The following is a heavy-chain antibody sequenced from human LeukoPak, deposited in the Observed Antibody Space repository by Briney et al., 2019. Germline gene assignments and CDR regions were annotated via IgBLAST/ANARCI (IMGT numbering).Heavy chain of an antibody. V-gene: IGHV4-34*01. Sequence: SETLSLTCAVYGGSFSGYYWSWIRQPPGKGLEWIGEINHSGSTNYNPPLKSRVTISVDTSKNQFSLKLSSVTAADTAVYYCARGLGRQRGTTAVTARYYYYGMDVWGQGTTVSVSS. CDR1: GGSFSGYY. CDR2: INHSGST. CDR3: ARGLGRQRGTTAVTARYYYYGMDV. D-gene: IGHD2-21*02. J-gene: IGHJ6*02.